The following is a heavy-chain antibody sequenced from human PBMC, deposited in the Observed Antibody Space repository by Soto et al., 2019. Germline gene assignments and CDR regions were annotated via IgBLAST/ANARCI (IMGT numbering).Heavy chain of an antibody. J-gene: IGHJ5*02. Sequence: GGSLRLSCAASGFTFSSYAMHWVRQAPGKGLEWVAVISYDGSNKYYADSVKGRFTISRDNSKNTLYLQMNSLRAEDTAVYYCAREAYYGTDWFDPWGQGTLVTVS. CDR1: GFTFSSYA. CDR3: AREAYYGTDWFDP. V-gene: IGHV3-30-3*01. CDR2: ISYDGSNK. D-gene: IGHD3-10*01.